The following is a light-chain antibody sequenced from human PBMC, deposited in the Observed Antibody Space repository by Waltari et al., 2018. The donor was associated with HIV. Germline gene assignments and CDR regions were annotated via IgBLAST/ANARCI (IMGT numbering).Light chain of an antibody. V-gene: IGLV2-23*02. Sequence: QSALTQPASVSGSAGQSITISCTGGSSDIGAYHYVSWFQQHSGKAPKLIIYDVSKRPSGVSDRSSGSKSGNTAYLTISGLQTEDEADYHCCSYAGSSTGVFGTGTKVTVL. CDR3: CSYAGSSTGV. CDR2: DVS. J-gene: IGLJ1*01. CDR1: SSDIGAYHY.